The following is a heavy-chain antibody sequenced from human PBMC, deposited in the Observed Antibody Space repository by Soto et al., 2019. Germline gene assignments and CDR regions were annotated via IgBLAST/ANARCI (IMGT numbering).Heavy chain of an antibody. V-gene: IGHV1-18*04. CDR2: ISAYDGST. CDR3: ARDRATAYSSSAFDY. J-gene: IGHJ4*02. Sequence: ASVKGSCKASGYSFTTYGITWLRQAPGQGLEWMGWISAYDGSTNYAQKLLGRVSMTTESSTNTAYMELRSPRSDDTAVYYCARDRATAYSSSAFDYWGQGTLATVSS. D-gene: IGHD6-6*01. CDR1: GYSFTTYG.